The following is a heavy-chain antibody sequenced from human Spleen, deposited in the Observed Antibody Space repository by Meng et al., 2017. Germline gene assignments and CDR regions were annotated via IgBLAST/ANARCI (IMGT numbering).Heavy chain of an antibody. CDR3: TRGNRGLDY. D-gene: IGHD3-16*01. V-gene: IGHV3-72*01. CDR1: GFTFSDYY. Sequence: GESLKISCAASGFTFSDYYMDWVRQAPGRGLEWVGRTRNKANSYTTEYAASVKGRFTISRDDSKNSLYLQMNSLKTEDTAVYYCTRGNRGLDYWGQGTLVTV. CDR2: TRNKANSYTT. J-gene: IGHJ4*02.